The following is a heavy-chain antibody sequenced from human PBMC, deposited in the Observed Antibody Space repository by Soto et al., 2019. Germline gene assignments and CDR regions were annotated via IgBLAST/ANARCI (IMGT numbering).Heavy chain of an antibody. CDR2: IYYSGST. J-gene: IGHJ5*02. D-gene: IGHD2-15*01. V-gene: IGHV4-31*03. CDR3: ARRHVSGNLDWFDP. CDR1: GGSISSDGYY. Sequence: TLSLTCTVSGGSISSDGYYWSWIRQHPGKGLEWIGYIYYSGSTYYNPSLKSRVTISVDTSKNQFSLKLSSVTAADTAVYYCARRHVSGNLDWFDPWGQGTLVPVSS.